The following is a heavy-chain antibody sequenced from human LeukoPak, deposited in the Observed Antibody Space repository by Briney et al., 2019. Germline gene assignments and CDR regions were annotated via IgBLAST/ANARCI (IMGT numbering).Heavy chain of an antibody. V-gene: IGHV4-34*01. CDR2: INPSGIT. D-gene: IGHD6-19*01. CDR1: GESFSDYY. Sequence: SETLSLTCGVYGESFSDYYYNWIRQPPGKGLEWIGEINPSGITNYNPSLKSRITVSVDTSKKHFSLKLSSVTAADTAVYYCARRWLVPCAFDIWGQGTMVTVSS. J-gene: IGHJ3*02. CDR3: ARRWLVPCAFDI.